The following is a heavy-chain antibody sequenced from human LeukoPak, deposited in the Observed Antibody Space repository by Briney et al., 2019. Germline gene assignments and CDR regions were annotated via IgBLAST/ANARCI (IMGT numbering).Heavy chain of an antibody. D-gene: IGHD3-10*01. CDR2: IYYSGST. J-gene: IGHJ4*02. CDR3: ARDSLLLIDY. V-gene: IGHV4-39*07. Sequence: KASETLSLTCTVSGGSISSSSYYWGWIRQPPGKGLEWIGSIYYSGSTYYNPSLKSRVTISVDTSKNQFSLKLSSVTAADTAVYYCARDSLLLIDYWGQGTLVTVSS. CDR1: GGSISSSSYY.